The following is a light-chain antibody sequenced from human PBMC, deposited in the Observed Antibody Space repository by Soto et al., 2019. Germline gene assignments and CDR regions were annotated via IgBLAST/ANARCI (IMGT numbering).Light chain of an antibody. CDR2: AAS. CDR3: PQSYSTRST. V-gene: IGKV1-39*01. Sequence: DIQMTQSPSSLSASVGDRVTITCRASQSISSYLNWYQQKPGKAPKLLIYAASSLQSGVPSRFSGSGSGTDFTLTISSLQPEDFATYSCPQSYSTRSTFGQGTKLEIK. CDR1: QSISSY. J-gene: IGKJ2*01.